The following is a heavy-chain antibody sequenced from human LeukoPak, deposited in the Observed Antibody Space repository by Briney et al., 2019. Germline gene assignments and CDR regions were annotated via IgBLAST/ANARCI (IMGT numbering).Heavy chain of an antibody. CDR1: GGSFSGYY. CDR3: ARGLRRMFDY. Sequence: SESLTLSCAVSGGSFSGYYWSWIRQPPGKGLEWIGEINHSGSTNYNPSLKSRVTISVDTSKNQFSLKLSSVTAADTAVYYCARGLRRMFDYWGQGTLVTVSS. CDR2: INHSGST. J-gene: IGHJ4*02. V-gene: IGHV4-34*01.